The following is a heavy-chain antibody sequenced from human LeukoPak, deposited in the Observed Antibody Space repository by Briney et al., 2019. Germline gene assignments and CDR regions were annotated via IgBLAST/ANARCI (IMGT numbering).Heavy chain of an antibody. D-gene: IGHD3-22*01. CDR3: ARDFDRGAFDY. Sequence: SQTLSLTCTVSGGSISSGGHYWSWIRQHPGKGLEWIGYIYYSGSTYYNPSLKSRVTISVDTSKNQFSLKLSSVTAADTAVYYCARDFDRGAFDYWGQGTLVTVSS. CDR2: IYYSGST. J-gene: IGHJ4*02. V-gene: IGHV4-31*03. CDR1: GGSISSGGHY.